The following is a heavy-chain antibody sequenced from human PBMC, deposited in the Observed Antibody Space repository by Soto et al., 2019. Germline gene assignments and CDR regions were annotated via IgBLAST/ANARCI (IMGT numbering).Heavy chain of an antibody. Sequence: QITLKESGPTLVKPTQTLTLTCTFLGFSRTTSGVAVDWIRQPPGKALEWLALIYWDDDPRYSPSLKNRLTITGDTSENQVVLTMTNMDPVDTDTYFCAYRHAADPNAFASWGQGTMVTVSS. V-gene: IGHV2-5*02. CDR2: IYWDDDP. CDR3: AYRHAADPNAFAS. D-gene: IGHD6-25*01. J-gene: IGHJ3*01. CDR1: GFSRTTSGVA.